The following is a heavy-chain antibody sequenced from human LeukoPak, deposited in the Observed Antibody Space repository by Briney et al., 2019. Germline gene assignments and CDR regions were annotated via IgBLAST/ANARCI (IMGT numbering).Heavy chain of an antibody. D-gene: IGHD3-16*01. CDR3: ARHRGISTRDFEY. J-gene: IGHJ4*02. V-gene: IGHV4-31*03. CDR2: IYYSGST. Sequence: SETLSLTCTVSGGSISSGGYYWSWIRQHPGKGLEWIGYIYYSGSTYYNPSLKSRVTISVDTSKNQFSLKLSSVTAADTAVYYCARHRGISTRDFEYWGQGTLVTVSS. CDR1: GGSISSGGYY.